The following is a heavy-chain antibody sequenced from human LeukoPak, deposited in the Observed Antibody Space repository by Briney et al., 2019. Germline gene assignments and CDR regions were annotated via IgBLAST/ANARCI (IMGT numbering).Heavy chain of an antibody. J-gene: IGHJ4*02. CDR1: GLTFSSHG. Sequence: GGSLRLSCAASGLTFSSHGMHWVRQAPGKGLEWVAVISYDGNYKYYADSVMGRFTISRDNSKSTLSVQMNNLRVEDSAIYYCAKEGGKMVVADFFDYWGQGTLVSVSS. D-gene: IGHD3-22*01. V-gene: IGHV3-30*18. CDR2: ISYDGNYK. CDR3: AKEGGKMVVADFFDY.